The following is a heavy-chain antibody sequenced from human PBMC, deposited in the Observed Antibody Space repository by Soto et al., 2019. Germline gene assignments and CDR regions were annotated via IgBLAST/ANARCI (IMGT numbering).Heavy chain of an antibody. J-gene: IGHJ5*02. V-gene: IGHV3-21*04. CDR1: TFTLSDYT. D-gene: IGHD4-17*01. Sequence: GGSLRLSCAASTFTLSDYTMNWVRQAPGKGLEWVSSISSSGSYGYYADSVKGRFTISRDNSKNTLYLQMNSLRAEDTAVYYCAKGPLTTVTTGWFDPWGRGTLVTVSS. CDR3: AKGPLTTVTTGWFDP. CDR2: ISSSGSYG.